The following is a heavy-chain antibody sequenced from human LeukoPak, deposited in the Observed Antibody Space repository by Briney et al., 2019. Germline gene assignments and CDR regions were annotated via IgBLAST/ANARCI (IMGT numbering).Heavy chain of an antibody. Sequence: TSETLSLTCTVSGGSISDYYWSWIRQSPGKGLEWIGYNYNNGRPSYNPSLQGRVTISVDTSKNQFSLKLTSVTAADTAVYYCARGDYGDSNYWGQGTLVTVSS. V-gene: IGHV4-59*01. CDR3: ARGDYGDSNY. D-gene: IGHD4-17*01. J-gene: IGHJ4*02. CDR1: GGSISDYY. CDR2: NYNNGRP.